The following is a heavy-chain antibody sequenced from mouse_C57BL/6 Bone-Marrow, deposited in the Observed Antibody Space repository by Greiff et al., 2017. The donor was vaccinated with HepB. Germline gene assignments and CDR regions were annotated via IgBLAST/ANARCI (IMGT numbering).Heavy chain of an antibody. CDR3: ARGIDYYGSSPAWFAY. CDR1: GYTFTDYY. D-gene: IGHD1-1*01. Sequence: VHVKQSGPVLVKPGASVKMSCKASGYTFTDYYMNWVKQSHGKSLEWIGVINPYNGGTSYNQKFKGKATLTVDKSSSTAYMELNSLTSEDSAVYYCARGIDYYGSSPAWFAYWGQGTLVTVSA. CDR2: INPYNGGT. V-gene: IGHV1-19*01. J-gene: IGHJ3*01.